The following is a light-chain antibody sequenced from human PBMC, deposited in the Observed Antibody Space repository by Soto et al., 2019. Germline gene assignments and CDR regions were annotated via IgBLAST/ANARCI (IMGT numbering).Light chain of an antibody. CDR1: QTISSW. CDR3: QQYKSYSYT. Sequence: DIQMTQSPSTLSGSVGDRVTITCRASQTISSWLAWYQQKPGKAPKLLICKASSLETGVPSRFSGSGSGTEFTLTLSSLQPDDSATYYCQQYKSYSYTFGQGTKVDIK. J-gene: IGKJ2*01. CDR2: KAS. V-gene: IGKV1-5*03.